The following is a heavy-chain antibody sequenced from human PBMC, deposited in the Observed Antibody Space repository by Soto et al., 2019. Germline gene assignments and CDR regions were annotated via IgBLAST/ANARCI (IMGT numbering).Heavy chain of an antibody. CDR1: GFTFSSYE. CDR2: ISSSGRTI. V-gene: IGHV3-48*03. CDR3: ARSGYNWNDGARGYFDY. Sequence: EVQLVESGGGLVQPGGSLRLSCAASGFTFSSYEMNWVRQAPGKGLEWVSYISSSGRTIYYADSVKGRFTISRDNAKKSLYLQMNSLRAEETAFYYCARSGYNWNDGARGYFDYWGQGTLVTVSS. J-gene: IGHJ4*02. D-gene: IGHD1-20*01.